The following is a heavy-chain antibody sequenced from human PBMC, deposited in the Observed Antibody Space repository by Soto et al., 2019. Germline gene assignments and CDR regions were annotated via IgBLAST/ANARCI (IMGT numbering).Heavy chain of an antibody. Sequence: EVQLLESGGGLVQPGGSLKLSCAASGFTFSSYAMSWVRQAPGKGLEWVSAISGSGGSTYYADSVKGRFTISRDNSKNTLYLQMNSLRAEDTAVYYCAKGYSYAYGMDVWGQGTTVTVSS. CDR2: ISGSGGST. CDR1: GFTFSSYA. D-gene: IGHD5-18*01. J-gene: IGHJ6*02. CDR3: AKGYSYAYGMDV. V-gene: IGHV3-23*01.